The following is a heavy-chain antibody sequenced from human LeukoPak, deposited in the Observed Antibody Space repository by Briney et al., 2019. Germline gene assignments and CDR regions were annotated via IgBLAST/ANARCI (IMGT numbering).Heavy chain of an antibody. CDR1: GFTFSTYW. V-gene: IGHV3-7*01. CDR3: ARVRPGHYFDY. CDR2: IKEDGSEE. Sequence: GGSLRLSCTASGFTFSTYWVSWVRQAPGKGLEWVASIKEDGSEEHYVYSVKGRFTISRDNARNSVHVQMNSLRAEDTAVYFCARVRPGHYFDYWGQGALVTVSS. D-gene: IGHD6-6*01. J-gene: IGHJ4*02.